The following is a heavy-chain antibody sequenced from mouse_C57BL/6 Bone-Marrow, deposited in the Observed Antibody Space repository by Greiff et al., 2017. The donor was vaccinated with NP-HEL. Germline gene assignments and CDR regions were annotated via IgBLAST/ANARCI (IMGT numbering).Heavy chain of an antibody. CDR3: ARYGPYYFDY. J-gene: IGHJ2*01. CDR2: IDPSDSYT. Sequence: VQLQQSGAELVKPGASVKLSCKASGYTFTSYWMQWVKQRPGQGLAWIGEIDPSDSYTNSNQKFKGKATLTVDTSSSTAYMQLSSLTSEDSAVYYCARYGPYYFDYWGQGTTLTVSS. CDR1: GYTFTSYW. V-gene: IGHV1-50*01. D-gene: IGHD1-1*02.